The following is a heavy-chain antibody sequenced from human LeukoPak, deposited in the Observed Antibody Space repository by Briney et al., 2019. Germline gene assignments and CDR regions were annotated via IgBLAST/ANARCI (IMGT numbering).Heavy chain of an antibody. Sequence: GGSLRLSCAASGFTFSNYAIHWVRQAPGKGLGWGAVIWYDGSNNYYADSVRGRFTTSRDNSKNTLYLQMNSLRAEDTAVYYCARDLSSGMDVWGQGTTVTVS. CDR3: ARDLSSGMDV. CDR2: IWYDGSNN. V-gene: IGHV3-33*08. CDR1: GFTFSNYA. D-gene: IGHD6-13*01. J-gene: IGHJ6*02.